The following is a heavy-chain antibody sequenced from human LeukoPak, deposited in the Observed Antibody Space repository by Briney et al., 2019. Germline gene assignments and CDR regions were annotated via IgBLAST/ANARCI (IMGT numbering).Heavy chain of an antibody. J-gene: IGHJ4*02. Sequence: PGGSLRLSCAASGFTFSSYGMHWVRQAPGKGLEWVAVISYDGSNKYYADSVKGRFTISRDNAKNSLYLQMNSLRAEDTAVYYCARRADYYDSSGYYYASQHFDYWGQGTLVTVSS. V-gene: IGHV3-30*03. D-gene: IGHD3-22*01. CDR2: ISYDGSNK. CDR1: GFTFSSYG. CDR3: ARRADYYDSSGYYYASQHFDY.